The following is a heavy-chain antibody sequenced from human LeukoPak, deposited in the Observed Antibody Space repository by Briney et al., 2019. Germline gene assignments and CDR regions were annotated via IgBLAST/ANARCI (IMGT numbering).Heavy chain of an antibody. Sequence: GRSLRLSCAASGFTFSSYGMHLVRQAPGKGLEWVAVIWYDGSNKYYADSVKGRFTISRDNSKNTLYLQMNSLRAEDTAVYYCARENSSGWYIYYFDYWGQGTLVTVSS. J-gene: IGHJ4*02. D-gene: IGHD6-19*01. CDR2: IWYDGSNK. CDR1: GFTFSSYG. V-gene: IGHV3-33*01. CDR3: ARENSSGWYIYYFDY.